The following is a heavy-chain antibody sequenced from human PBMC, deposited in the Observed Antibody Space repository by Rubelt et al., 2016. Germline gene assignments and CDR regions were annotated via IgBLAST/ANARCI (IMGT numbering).Heavy chain of an antibody. CDR3: ARWYSTGWSIDN. Sequence: SRGGLVQPGGSLRVSCAVSGFTVSSNYMSWVRQAPGKGLEWVSVIYSGDSTYYADSVKGRFTISRDNAKNSLYMQMNSLRAEDTAVYYCARWYSTGWSIDNWGQGTLVTVSS. J-gene: IGHJ4*02. CDR1: GFTVSSNY. CDR2: IYSGDST. V-gene: IGHV3-66*01. D-gene: IGHD6-19*01.